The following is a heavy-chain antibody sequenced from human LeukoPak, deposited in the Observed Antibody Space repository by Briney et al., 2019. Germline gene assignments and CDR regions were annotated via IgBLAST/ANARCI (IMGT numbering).Heavy chain of an antibody. V-gene: IGHV1-2*02. CDR1: RYIFTSYY. D-gene: IGHD6-13*01. CDR2: INPNNGGT. CDR3: ARDRGSSWFADY. Sequence: ASVKVSCKASRYIFTSYYSHWVRQAPGQGLEWMGWINPNNGGTKYGKKFQGRVTMTSDTSISTAYMELSRLRYDDTAMYYCARDRGSSWFADYWGQGTLVTVSS. J-gene: IGHJ4*02.